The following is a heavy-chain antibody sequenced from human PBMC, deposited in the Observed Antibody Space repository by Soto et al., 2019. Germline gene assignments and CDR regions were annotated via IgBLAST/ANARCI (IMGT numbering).Heavy chain of an antibody. Sequence: GGSLRLSCAASGFTFSSYAMSWVRQAPGKGLEWVSAISGRTGSTYYADSVKGRFTISRDNSKNTLYLQMNSLRAEDTALYHCATLGEMAHFDYWGQGTLVTVSS. CDR2: ISGRTGST. J-gene: IGHJ4*02. D-gene: IGHD3-10*01. CDR1: GFTFSSYA. V-gene: IGHV3-23*01. CDR3: ATLGEMAHFDY.